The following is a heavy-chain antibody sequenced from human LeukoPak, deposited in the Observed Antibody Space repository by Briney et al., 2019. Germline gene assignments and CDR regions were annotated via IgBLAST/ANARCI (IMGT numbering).Heavy chain of an antibody. CDR3: AREAGRTPNDAFDI. CDR1: GFTFSSYA. V-gene: IGHV3-21*01. D-gene: IGHD6-19*01. J-gene: IGHJ3*02. CDR2: ISSSSSYI. Sequence: GGSLRLPCAASGFTFSSYAISWVRQAPGKGLEWVSSISSSSSYIYYADSVKGRFTISRDNAKNSLYLQMNSLRAEDTAVYYCAREAGRTPNDAFDIWGQGTMVTVSP.